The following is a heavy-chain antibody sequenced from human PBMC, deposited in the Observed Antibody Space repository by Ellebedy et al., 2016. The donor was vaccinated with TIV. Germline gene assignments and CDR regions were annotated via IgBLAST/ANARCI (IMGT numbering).Heavy chain of an antibody. D-gene: IGHD2-2*01. CDR2: ISSSIRHT. Sequence: PGGSLRLSCAASGVSFSDYSMNRVRQAPGKGLEWVSSISSSIRHTYYTDSVKGRFTISRDNAKNSLYLQMNSLRAEDTAVYYCARGNCSITNCYYAFDIWGQGTMVTVSS. V-gene: IGHV3-21*01. J-gene: IGHJ3*02. CDR3: ARGNCSITNCYYAFDI. CDR1: GVSFSDYS.